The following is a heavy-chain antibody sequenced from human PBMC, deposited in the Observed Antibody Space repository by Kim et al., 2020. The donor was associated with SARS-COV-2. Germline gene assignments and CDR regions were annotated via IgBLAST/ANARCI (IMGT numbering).Heavy chain of an antibody. Sequence: SETLSLTCAVYGGSLTDYYWTWIRQPPGKGLEWIGEVNHSGTTNYNPSLESRVTISVDTSRNQFSLKVNSVTAADTAIYYCAGGGGVTRYYFDSWGQGTLVTVSS. D-gene: IGHD3-16*01. CDR3: AGGGGVTRYYFDS. V-gene: IGHV4-34*01. J-gene: IGHJ4*02. CDR1: GGSLTDYY. CDR2: VNHSGTT.